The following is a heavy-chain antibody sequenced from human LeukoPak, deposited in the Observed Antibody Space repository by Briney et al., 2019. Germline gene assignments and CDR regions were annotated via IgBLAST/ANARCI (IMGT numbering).Heavy chain of an antibody. CDR2: ISYDGSNK. V-gene: IGHV3-30*03. CDR1: GFTFSSYG. Sequence: PGRSLRLSCAASGFTFSSYGMHWVRQAPGKGLEWVAVISYDGSNKYYADSVKGRFTISRDNSKNTMYLQMGSLRPEDMGVYYCARAFRPASDPHDFYDFWGRGTTVTVSS. CDR3: ARAFRPASDPHDFYDF. D-gene: IGHD3-3*01. J-gene: IGHJ3*01.